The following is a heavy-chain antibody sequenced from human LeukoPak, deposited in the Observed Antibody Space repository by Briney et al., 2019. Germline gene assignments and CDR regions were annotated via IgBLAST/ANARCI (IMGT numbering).Heavy chain of an antibody. V-gene: IGHV1-69*05. J-gene: IGHJ4*02. CDR3: ARHKDLGVGFDY. CDR1: GGTFSSYA. CDR2: IIPIFGTA. Sequence: GASVKVSCKASGGTFSSYAISWVRQAPGQGLEWMGGIIPIFGTANYAQKFQGRVTITTDESTSTAYMELSSLRSEDTAVYYCARHKDLGVGFDYWGQGTLVTVSS. D-gene: IGHD2-15*01.